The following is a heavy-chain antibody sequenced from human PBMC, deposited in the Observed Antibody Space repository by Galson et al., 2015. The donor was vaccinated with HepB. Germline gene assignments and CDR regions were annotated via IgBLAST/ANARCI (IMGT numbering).Heavy chain of an antibody. CDR2: IIPILGIA. V-gene: IGHV1-69*04. D-gene: IGHD2/OR15-2a*01. CDR1: GGTFSSYA. J-gene: IGHJ1*01. CDR3: ARDSGYYGYFQH. Sequence: SVKVSCKASGGTFSSYAISWVRQAPGQGLEWMGRIIPILGIANYAQKFQGKVTITADKSTSTAYMELSSLRSEDTAVYYCARDSGYYGYFQHWGQGTLVTVSS.